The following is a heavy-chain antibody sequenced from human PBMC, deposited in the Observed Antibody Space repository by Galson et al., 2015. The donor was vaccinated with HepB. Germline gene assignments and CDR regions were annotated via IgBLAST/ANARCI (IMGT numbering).Heavy chain of an antibody. CDR2: VKGDGSHI. V-gene: IGHV3-74*01. Sequence: SLRLSCAASGFTFSSYWMHWVRQAPGKGLVWVSRVKGDGSHILYAASVKGRFTIPRDNAKNTVYLQMHSLRVEDTAVYYCVRDGDAWNFDFWGQGTLVTVSS. J-gene: IGHJ5*01. CDR3: VRDGDAWNFDF. CDR1: GFTFSSYW. D-gene: IGHD1-1*01.